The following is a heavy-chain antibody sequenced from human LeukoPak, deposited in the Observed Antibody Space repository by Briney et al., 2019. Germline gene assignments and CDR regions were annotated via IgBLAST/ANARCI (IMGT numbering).Heavy chain of an antibody. Sequence: GGSLRLSCATSGFTFTTYEMNWVRQAPGKGLEWVSHISGSGGAIYYADSVKGRFTISRDNAKNSLYLQMNSLRAEDTAVYYCAKDRYSGYGAGGYYFDYWGQGTLVTVSS. CDR1: GFTFTTYE. CDR3: AKDRYSGYGAGGYYFDY. CDR2: ISGSGGAI. J-gene: IGHJ4*02. V-gene: IGHV3-48*03. D-gene: IGHD5-12*01.